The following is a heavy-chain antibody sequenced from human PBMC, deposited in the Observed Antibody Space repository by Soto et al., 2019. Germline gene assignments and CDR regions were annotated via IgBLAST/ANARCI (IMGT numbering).Heavy chain of an antibody. CDR1: GYTFTSYY. D-gene: IGHD3-22*01. CDR2: INPSGGST. Sequence: ASVKVSCKASGYTFTSYYMHWVRQAPGQGLEWMGIINPSGGSTSYAQKFQGRVTMTRDTSTSTVYMELSSLRSEDTAVYYCAVGVFGVVFINLNSSGYYFRDYWGQ. V-gene: IGHV1-46*01. CDR3: AVGVFGVVFINLNSSGYYFRDY. J-gene: IGHJ4*01.